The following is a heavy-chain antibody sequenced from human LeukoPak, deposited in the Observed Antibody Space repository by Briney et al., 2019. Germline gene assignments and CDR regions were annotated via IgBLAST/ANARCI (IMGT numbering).Heavy chain of an antibody. CDR2: INHSEST. CDR1: GGSFSDYY. V-gene: IGHV4-34*01. Sequence: PSETLSLTCAVYGGSFSDYYWSWIRQPPGKGLEWIGEINHSESTNYNPSLKSRVTIAVDTSKNQFSLKLSSVTAADTAVYYCAGLHMLVDNWFDPWGQGTLVTVSS. CDR3: AGLHMLVDNWFDP. J-gene: IGHJ5*02. D-gene: IGHD2-8*01.